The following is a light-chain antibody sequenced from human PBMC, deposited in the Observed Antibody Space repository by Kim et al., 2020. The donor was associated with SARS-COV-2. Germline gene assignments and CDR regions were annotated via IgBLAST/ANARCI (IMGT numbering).Light chain of an antibody. CDR2: KAS. CDR3: QQYNSYPLT. CDR1: QRMSSW. J-gene: IGKJ4*01. Sequence: ASVGDRVTITCRASQRMSSWLAWYQQKPGKAPKLLIYKASSLESGVPSRFSGSGSGTEFTLTISSLQPDDCATYYCQQYNSYPLTFGGGTKVDIK. V-gene: IGKV1-5*03.